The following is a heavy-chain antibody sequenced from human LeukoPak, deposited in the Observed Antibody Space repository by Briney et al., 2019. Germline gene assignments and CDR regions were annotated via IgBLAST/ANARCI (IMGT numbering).Heavy chain of an antibody. V-gene: IGHV4-59*01. D-gene: IGHD6-19*01. CDR1: GGSISSYY. CDR3: ARDVLVGIEVEGSDP. Sequence: PSETLSLTCTVSGGSISSYYSSWIRQPPGKGLEWIGYIYYSGSTNYNPSLKSRVTISVDTSKNQFSLKLSSVTAADTAVYYCARDVLVGIEVEGSDPWGQGALVTVSS. J-gene: IGHJ5*02. CDR2: IYYSGST.